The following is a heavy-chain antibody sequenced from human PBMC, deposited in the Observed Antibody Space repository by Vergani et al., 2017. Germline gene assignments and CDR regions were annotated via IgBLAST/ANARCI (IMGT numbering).Heavy chain of an antibody. D-gene: IGHD2-8*01. J-gene: IGHJ6*02. CDR3: ARDCTSGGCPDNYGMDV. Sequence: EVQLVESGGGLVKPGGSLRLSCAASGFTFSDFSMSWVRQAPGKGLEWVAFIGSSGPYINYADSVKGRFIISRDNPNNSLFLQLRSLRAEDAAVYYCARDCTSGGCPDNYGMDVWGQGATVTVSS. V-gene: IGHV3-21*05. CDR2: IGSSGPYI. CDR1: GFTFSDFS.